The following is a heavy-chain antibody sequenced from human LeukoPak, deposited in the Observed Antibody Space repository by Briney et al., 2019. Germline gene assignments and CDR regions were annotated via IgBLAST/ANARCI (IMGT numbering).Heavy chain of an antibody. J-gene: IGHJ3*02. Sequence: GGSLRLSCAAPGFTVSSNYMSWVRQAPGKGLEWVSVIYSGGSTYYADSVKGRFAISRDNSKNTLYLQMNGLRVEDTAVYYCVREGPRGLAFDIWGQGTMVTVSS. CDR3: VREGPRGLAFDI. CDR1: GFTVSSNY. V-gene: IGHV3-53*01. D-gene: IGHD3/OR15-3a*01. CDR2: IYSGGST.